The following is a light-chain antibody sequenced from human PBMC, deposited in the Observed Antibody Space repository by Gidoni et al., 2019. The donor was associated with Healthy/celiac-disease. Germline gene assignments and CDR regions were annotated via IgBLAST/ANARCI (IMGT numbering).Light chain of an antibody. V-gene: IGKV1-39*01. J-gene: IGKJ2*01. CDR1: QSISSS. CDR3: QQSYSTPRT. Sequence: DIQMTQSPSSLSASVGDRVTITCRASQSISSSLNWYQQKPGKAPKLLIYAASSLQSGDPSRFSGSGSGTDFTLTISSLQPEDFATYYCQQSYSTPRTFGQGTKLEIK. CDR2: AAS.